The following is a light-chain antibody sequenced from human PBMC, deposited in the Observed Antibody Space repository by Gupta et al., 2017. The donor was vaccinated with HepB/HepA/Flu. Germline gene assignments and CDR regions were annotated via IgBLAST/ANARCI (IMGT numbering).Light chain of an antibody. CDR1: QSVLYSSNNKNY. V-gene: IGKV4-1*01. J-gene: IGKJ4*01. CDR2: GAS. Sequence: DIVMTQSPDSLAVSLGERATINCKSSQSVLYSSNNKNYLAWYQQKPGQPPKLLIYGASTRESGVPDRFSGSGSGTDFTLTISSLQAEDVAVYYCQQEDSTPITFGGGTKVEIK. CDR3: QQEDSTPIT.